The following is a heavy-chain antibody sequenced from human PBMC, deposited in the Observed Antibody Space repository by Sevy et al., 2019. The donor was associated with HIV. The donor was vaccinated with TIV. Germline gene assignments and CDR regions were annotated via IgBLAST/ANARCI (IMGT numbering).Heavy chain of an antibody. CDR2: IKSKTDGGTT. CDR1: GFTFNNAW. CDR3: ATDCDLDDYSGGFGS. Sequence: GGSLRLSCAASGFTFNNAWMSWVRQAPGKGLEWVGRIKSKTDGGTTDYAAAVKGRFTISRDDSKNTLLLQMNSLQSEDTAVYYCATDCDLDDYSGGFGSWGQGTLVTGSS. D-gene: IGHD4-17*01. J-gene: IGHJ4*02. V-gene: IGHV3-15*01.